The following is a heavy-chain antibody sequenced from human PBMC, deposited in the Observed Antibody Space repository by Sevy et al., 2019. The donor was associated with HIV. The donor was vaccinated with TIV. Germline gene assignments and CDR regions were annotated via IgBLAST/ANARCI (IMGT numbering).Heavy chain of an antibody. CDR2: ISAYNGNT. CDR1: GYTFTSYG. V-gene: IGHV1-18*01. CDR3: ARTTMIVVAMWGGGFDP. D-gene: IGHD3-22*01. J-gene: IGHJ5*02. Sequence: ASVKVSCKASGYTFTSYGISWVRPAPGQGLEWMGWISAYNGNTNYAQELQGRVTMTTDTSTSTAYLELRSLRSDDTAVYYGARTTMIVVAMWGGGFDPWGQGTLVTVSS.